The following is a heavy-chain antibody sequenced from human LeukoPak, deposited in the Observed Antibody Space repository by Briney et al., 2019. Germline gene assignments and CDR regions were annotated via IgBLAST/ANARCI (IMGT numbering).Heavy chain of an antibody. D-gene: IGHD5-12*01. CDR1: GGSFSGYY. J-gene: IGHJ4*02. CDR3: ARGHGYSGYDLDY. CDR2: INHSGST. Sequence: PSETLSLTCVVYGGSFSGYYWSWIRQPPGKGLEWIGEINHSGSTNYNPSLKSRVTISVDTSKNQFSLKLSSVTAADTAVYYCARGHGYSGYDLDYWGQGTLVTVSS. V-gene: IGHV4-34*01.